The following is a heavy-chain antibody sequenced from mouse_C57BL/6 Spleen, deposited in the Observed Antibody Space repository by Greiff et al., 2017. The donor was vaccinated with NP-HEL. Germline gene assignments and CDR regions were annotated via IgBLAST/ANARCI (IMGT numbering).Heavy chain of an antibody. J-gene: IGHJ4*01. CDR3: ARAGITTVDYYAMDY. D-gene: IGHD1-1*01. Sequence: QVQLQQPGAELVRPGTSVKLSCKASGYTFTSYWMHWVKQRPGQGLEWIGVIDPSDSYTNYNQKFKGKATLTVDTSSSTAYMQLSSLTSEDSAVYYCARAGITTVDYYAMDYWGQGTSVTVSS. CDR2: IDPSDSYT. V-gene: IGHV1-59*01. CDR1: GYTFTSYW.